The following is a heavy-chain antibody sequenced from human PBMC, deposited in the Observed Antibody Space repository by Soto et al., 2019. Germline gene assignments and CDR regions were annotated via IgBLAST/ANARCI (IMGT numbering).Heavy chain of an antibody. Sequence: SETLSLTCPVSGDSISSSSYYWGWIRQPPGKGLEWIGYIYYSGSTNYNPSLKSRVTISVDTSKNQFSLKLSSVTAADTAVYYCARDDGYGMDVWGQGTTVTVSS. CDR3: ARDDGYGMDV. CDR1: GDSISSSSYY. CDR2: IYYSGST. V-gene: IGHV4-61*01. J-gene: IGHJ6*02.